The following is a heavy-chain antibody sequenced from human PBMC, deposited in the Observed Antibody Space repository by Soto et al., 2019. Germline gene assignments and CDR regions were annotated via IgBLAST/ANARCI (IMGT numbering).Heavy chain of an antibody. Sequence: AWETLAITCSVSGDYIHVGGYYWTWIRQRPGKGLEWMGYIYYTGKTYYNPSLESRLTMSVDRSKNQFSLRLTSVTAADTAVYFCGRDLTSNANCIDPWGQGTLVTVSS. J-gene: IGHJ5*02. CDR2: IYYTGKT. CDR1: GDYIHVGGYY. CDR3: GRDLTSNANCIDP. D-gene: IGHD2-2*01. V-gene: IGHV4-30-4*01.